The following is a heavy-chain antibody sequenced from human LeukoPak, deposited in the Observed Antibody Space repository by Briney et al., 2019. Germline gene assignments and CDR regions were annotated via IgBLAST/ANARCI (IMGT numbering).Heavy chain of an antibody. Sequence: GGSLRLSCAASGFTVSSTYMSWVRQAPGKGLEWVSVIYSGGSPYYADSVKGRFTISRDNSKNTVYLQMNSLRAEDTAVYHCARGGPFTGPTSTPRASDYWGQGILVTVSS. CDR1: GFTVSSTY. J-gene: IGHJ4*02. V-gene: IGHV3-66*01. D-gene: IGHD1-7*01. CDR3: ARGGPFTGPTSTPRASDY. CDR2: IYSGGSP.